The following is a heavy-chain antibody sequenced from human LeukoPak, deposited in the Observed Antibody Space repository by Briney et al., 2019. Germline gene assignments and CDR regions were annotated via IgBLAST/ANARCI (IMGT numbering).Heavy chain of an antibody. Sequence: GSLRLSCAASGFIFSNYWMSWVRQAPGKGLEWVANIKQDGTEKDYVASVRGRFTISRDNAKNSLYLQVNSLRAEDTAVYYCARVYSSSSGKNAFDIWGQGTMVTVSS. CDR3: ARVYSSSSGKNAFDI. V-gene: IGHV3-7*03. CDR2: IKQDGTEK. CDR1: GFIFSNYW. J-gene: IGHJ3*02. D-gene: IGHD6-6*01.